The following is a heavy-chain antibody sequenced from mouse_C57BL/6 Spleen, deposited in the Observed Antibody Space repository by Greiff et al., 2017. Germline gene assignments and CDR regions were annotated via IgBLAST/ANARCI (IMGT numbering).Heavy chain of an antibody. J-gene: IGHJ2*01. CDR1: GYTFTDYN. CDR2: INPNNGGT. V-gene: IGHV1-22*01. Sequence: EVQLQQSGPELVKPGASVKMSCKASGYTFTDYNMHWVKQSHGKSLEWIGYINPNNGGTSYNQKFKGKATLTVNKSSSTAYMELRSLTTEDSAVYYCARGTAYYSNLDYWGQGTTLTVSS. D-gene: IGHD2-5*01. CDR3: ARGTAYYSNLDY.